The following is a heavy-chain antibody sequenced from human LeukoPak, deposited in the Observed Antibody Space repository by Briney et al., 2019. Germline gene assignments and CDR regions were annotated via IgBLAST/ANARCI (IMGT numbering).Heavy chain of an antibody. V-gene: IGHV1-69*13. J-gene: IGHJ4*02. D-gene: IGHD4-23*01. CDR2: ITPIFGTA. CDR1: GGTFSSYD. CDR3: ARGWLAETTVVTPYNY. Sequence: SVKVSCKASGGTFSSYDISWVRQAPGQGLEWMGGITPIFGTAKYAQKFQGRVTITAVESMGTAYMELSSLRSEDTAVYYCARGWLAETTVVTPYNYWGQGTLVTVSS.